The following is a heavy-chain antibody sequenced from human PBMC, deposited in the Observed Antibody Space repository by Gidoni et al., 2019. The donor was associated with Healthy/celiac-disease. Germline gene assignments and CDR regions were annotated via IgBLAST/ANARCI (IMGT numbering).Heavy chain of an antibody. J-gene: IGHJ4*02. CDR2: IQQAGSET. CDR1: GFTYSSYW. V-gene: IGHV3-7*01. CDR3: ARESYGDYYFDY. Sequence: EVQLVESGGGLVQPGGSLRLSCAASGFTYSSYWMSWVRPAPGKGLEWVANIQQAGSETNYVDSVKGRFTISRDKAKNSLYLQMNSLGAEDTAVYYCARESYGDYYFDYWGQGTLVTVSS. D-gene: IGHD4-17*01.